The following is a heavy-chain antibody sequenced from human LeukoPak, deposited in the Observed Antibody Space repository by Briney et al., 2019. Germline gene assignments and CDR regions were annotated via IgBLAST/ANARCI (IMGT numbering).Heavy chain of an antibody. CDR2: IYSGGST. CDR3: ARELGGFDC. J-gene: IGHJ4*02. Sequence: GGSLRLSCAASGFTFSNAWMSWVRQAPGKGLEWVSVIYSGGSTYYTDSVKGRFTISRDNSKNTVYLQMNSLRAEDTAMYYCARELGGFDCWGQGTLVTVSS. CDR1: GFTFSNAW. V-gene: IGHV3-66*01.